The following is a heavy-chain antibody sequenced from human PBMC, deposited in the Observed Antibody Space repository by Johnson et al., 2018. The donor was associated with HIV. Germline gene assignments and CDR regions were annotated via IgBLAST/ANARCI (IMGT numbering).Heavy chain of an antibody. J-gene: IGHJ3*02. D-gene: IGHD3-22*01. V-gene: IGHV3-30-3*02. CDR2: ISYDGSNK. CDR1: GFTFSSYA. Sequence: QVQLVESRGDVVQPGRSLRLSCVASGFTFSSYAMHWVRQAPGKGLEWVAVISYDGSNKYYADSVKGRFTISRDNSKNTLYLQMNSLRAEDTAVYYCTKTLGYDSSGYHDGFDIWGQGTLVTVSS. CDR3: TKTLGYDSSGYHDGFDI.